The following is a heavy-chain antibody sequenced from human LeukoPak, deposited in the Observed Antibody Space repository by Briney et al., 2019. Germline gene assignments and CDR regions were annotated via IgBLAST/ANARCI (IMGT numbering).Heavy chain of an antibody. CDR2: INNGGGGS. V-gene: IGHV3-23*01. J-gene: IGHJ4*02. CDR1: GFTFSNYA. Sequence: GGSLRLSCQASGFTFSNYAMSWVRQAPGKGLEWVSSINNGGGGSFFADSVKGRFTISRDDSRSVVYLQMNSLSAEDTAVYYCARSGVATRHYWGQGVLVTVSS. D-gene: IGHD2-15*01. CDR3: ARSGVATRHY.